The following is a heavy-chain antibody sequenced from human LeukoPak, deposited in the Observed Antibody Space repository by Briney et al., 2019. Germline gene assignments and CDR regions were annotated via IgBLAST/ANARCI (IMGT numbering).Heavy chain of an antibody. J-gene: IGHJ4*02. CDR1: GGSISSGSYY. V-gene: IGHV4-61*02. CDR3: AREKPHYGDADY. Sequence: SQTLSLTCTVSGGSISSGSYYWSWIRQPAGKGLEWIGRIYTSGSTNYNPSLKSRVTISVDTSKNQFSLKLSSVTAADTAVYYCAREKPHYGDADYWGQGTLVTASS. D-gene: IGHD4-17*01. CDR2: IYTSGST.